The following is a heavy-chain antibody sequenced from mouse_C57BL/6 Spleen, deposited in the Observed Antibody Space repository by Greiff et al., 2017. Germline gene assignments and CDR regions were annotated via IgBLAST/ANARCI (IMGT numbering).Heavy chain of an antibody. CDR3: ARGSRANWDILDY. J-gene: IGHJ2*01. CDR1: GYTFTDHT. V-gene: IGHV1-78*01. Sequence: QVQLQQSDAELVKPGASVKISCKVSGYTFTDHTIHWMKQRPEQGLEWIGYIYPRDGSTKYNEKFKGKATLTVDTSSSTAYMELHSLTSEDSAVYFCARGSRANWDILDYWGQGTTLTVSS. CDR2: IYPRDGST. D-gene: IGHD4-1*01.